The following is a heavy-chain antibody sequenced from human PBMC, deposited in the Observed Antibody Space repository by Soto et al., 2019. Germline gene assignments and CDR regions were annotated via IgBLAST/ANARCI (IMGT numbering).Heavy chain of an antibody. CDR2: VRTYAYGETT. CDR1: GFTFGDYA. D-gene: IGHD2-8*01. V-gene: IGHV3-49*03. J-gene: IGHJ4*02. CDR3: SRDCPSGLGYCTNGACFPNDF. Sequence: GGSLRLSCTTSGFTFGDYAMSWFRQTPGKGLEWVGFVRTYAYGETTEYAASVKGRFTVGGDNSRSTAYMHMSSLKTEDTGVYFCSRDCPSGLGYCTNGACFPNDFWGQG.